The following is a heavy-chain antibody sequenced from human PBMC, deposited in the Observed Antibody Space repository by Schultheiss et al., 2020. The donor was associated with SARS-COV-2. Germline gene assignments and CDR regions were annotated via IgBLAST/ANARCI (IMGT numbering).Heavy chain of an antibody. CDR1: GFTFSSYA. J-gene: IGHJ6*02. CDR3: ARANYYDSTGYYGVRPRPYYYYGMDV. CDR2: ISFDGSYK. Sequence: GGSLRLSCAASGFTFSSYAMHWVRQAPGKGLEWVALISFDGSYKYYADSVKGRFTISRDNSKNTLYLQMNSLSAEDTAVYYCARANYYDSTGYYGVRPRPYYYYGMDVWGQGTLVTVSS. V-gene: IGHV3-30*04. D-gene: IGHD3-22*01.